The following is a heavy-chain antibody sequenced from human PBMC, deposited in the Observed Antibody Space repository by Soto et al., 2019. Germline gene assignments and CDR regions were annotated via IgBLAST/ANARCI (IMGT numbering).Heavy chain of an antibody. V-gene: IGHV3-30-3*01. CDR3: ARDRQYYDILTGYYYYGMDV. CDR2: ISYDGSNK. J-gene: IGHJ6*02. D-gene: IGHD3-9*01. CDR1: GFTFSSYA. Sequence: PGGSLRLSCAASGFTFSSYAMHWVRQAPGKGLEWVAVISYDGSNKYYADSVKGRFTISRDNSKNTLYLQMNSLRAEDTAVYYCARDRQYYDILTGYYYYGMDVWGQGTTVTVSS.